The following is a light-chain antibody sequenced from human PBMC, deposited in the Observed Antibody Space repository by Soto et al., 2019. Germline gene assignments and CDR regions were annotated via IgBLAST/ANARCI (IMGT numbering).Light chain of an antibody. CDR1: QSVSSSY. CDR2: GAS. CDR3: QPYNNWPLT. Sequence: EIVLTQSPGTLSLSPGERATLSCRASQSVSSSYLAWFRQKPGQAPRLLIYGASSRATGIPDRFSGSGSGTDFTLTINSLQSEDFAVYYCQPYNNWPLTFGGGTKVDIK. V-gene: IGKV3-20*01. J-gene: IGKJ4*01.